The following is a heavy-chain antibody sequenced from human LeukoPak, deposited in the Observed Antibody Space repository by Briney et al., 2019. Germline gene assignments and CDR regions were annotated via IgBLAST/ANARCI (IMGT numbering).Heavy chain of an antibody. CDR1: GFTFSSYG. CDR2: ISYDGSNK. J-gene: IGHJ6*02. Sequence: GGSLRLSCAASGFTFSSYGMHWVRQAPGKGLEWVAVISYDGSNKYYADSVKGRFTISRDNSKNTLYLQMNSLRAEDTAVYYCAKDACSGGSCYSLFIYYYYGMDVWGQGTTVTVS. D-gene: IGHD2-15*01. V-gene: IGHV3-30*18. CDR3: AKDACSGGSCYSLFIYYYYGMDV.